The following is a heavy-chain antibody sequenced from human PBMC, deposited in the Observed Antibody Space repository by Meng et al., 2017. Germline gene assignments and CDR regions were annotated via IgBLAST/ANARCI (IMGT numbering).Heavy chain of an antibody. CDR2: INVYSGIT. CDR1: GYTLSSDG. CDR3: ATRGNPYLNC. V-gene: IGHV1-18*01. Sequence: QGEVAPAGAVVESAGASVKVSCDTSGYTLSSDGFAWVRQTPEQGLEWLGWINVYSGITNYAQKFQGRVTMTTDTTTRTGYMELTSLTSDDTATYYCATRGNPYLNCWGQGTLVTVSS. J-gene: IGHJ4*02.